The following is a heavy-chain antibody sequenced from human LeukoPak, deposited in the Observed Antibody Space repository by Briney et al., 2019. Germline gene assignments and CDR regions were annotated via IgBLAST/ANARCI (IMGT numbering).Heavy chain of an antibody. V-gene: IGHV1-69*06. J-gene: IGHJ4*02. CDR2: IIPIFGTA. Sequence: ASVKVSCKASGGTFSSYAISWVRQAPGQGLEWMGGIIPIFGTANYAQKFQGRVTITADKSTSTAYMELSSLRSEDTAVYYCARDPPVDGSGSWQGGGYWGQGTLVTVSS. D-gene: IGHD3-10*01. CDR1: GGTFSSYA. CDR3: ARDPPVDGSGSWQGGGY.